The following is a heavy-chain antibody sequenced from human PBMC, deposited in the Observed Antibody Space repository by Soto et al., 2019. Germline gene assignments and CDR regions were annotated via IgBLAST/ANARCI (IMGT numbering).Heavy chain of an antibody. J-gene: IGHJ6*02. CDR2: IYSGGST. CDR1: GFTVSSNY. CDR3: ASHRGYSSSWGYYGMDV. D-gene: IGHD6-13*01. V-gene: IGHV3-53*01. Sequence: GGSLRLSCAASGFTVSSNYMSWVRQAPGKGLEWVSVIYSGGSTYYADSVKGRFTISRDNSKNTLYLQMNSLRAEDTAVYYCASHRGYSSSWGYYGMDVWGQGTTVTVSS.